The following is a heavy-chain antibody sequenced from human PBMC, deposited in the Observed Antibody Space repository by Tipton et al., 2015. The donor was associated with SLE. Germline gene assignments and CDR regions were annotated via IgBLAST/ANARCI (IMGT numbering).Heavy chain of an antibody. CDR1: GFSVSSNY. D-gene: IGHD3-16*01. V-gene: IGHV3-53*05. J-gene: IGHJ5*02. CDR2: IYTDGTT. Sequence: SLRLSCAASGFSVSSNYMSWVRQAPGKGLEWVSVIYTDGTTYYADPVKGRFNISRDNSKNTVFLQMSSLRVGDTAVYYCAGVASFMGVRFMGTWFAPWGQGTLVTVSA. CDR3: AGVASFMGVRFMGTWFAP.